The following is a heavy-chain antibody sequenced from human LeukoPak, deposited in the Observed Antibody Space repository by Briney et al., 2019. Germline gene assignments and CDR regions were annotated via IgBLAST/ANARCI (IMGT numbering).Heavy chain of an antibody. Sequence: GGSLRLSCAASGFTFSSYAMHWVRQAPGTGLEWVSSISSSGSFFYYADSVKGRFTISGDNAKNSLYLQMNSLRVEDTAVYFCARGLFGVINPTDYWGQGTLVTVSS. V-gene: IGHV3-21*01. CDR3: ARGLFGVINPTDY. CDR2: ISSSGSFF. CDR1: GFTFSSYA. D-gene: IGHD3-3*01. J-gene: IGHJ4*02.